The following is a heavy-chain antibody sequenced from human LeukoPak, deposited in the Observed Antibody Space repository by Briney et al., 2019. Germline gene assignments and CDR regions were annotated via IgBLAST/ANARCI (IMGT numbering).Heavy chain of an antibody. CDR3: AKDIASYYYNSDGYCTGWCSYDAFDV. Sequence: GGSLRLSCAASGFTFNSYTMNWVRQAPGKGLEWVSCISSDSNYIYYGDSLKARFTISRDNSKNTLYLQMNSLRAEDTAIYYCAKDIASYYYNSDGYCTGWCSYDAFDVWGQGTMVTVSS. CDR2: ISSDSNYI. J-gene: IGHJ3*01. D-gene: IGHD3-22*01. V-gene: IGHV3-21*04. CDR1: GFTFNSYT.